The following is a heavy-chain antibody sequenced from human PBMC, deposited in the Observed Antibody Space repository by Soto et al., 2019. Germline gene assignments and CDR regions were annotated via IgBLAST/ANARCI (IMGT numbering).Heavy chain of an antibody. Sequence: SETLSLTCAVSVGSISSCGYSWSWIRQPPGQGLGWRGYIYHRGSTYYNPSLKSRVTISVDRSKNQFSLKLSSVTAADRAVYYCARGPRNYYDSSGYYWGYYCYYGRDVWGQGTTVTVSS. CDR1: VGSISSCGYS. CDR2: IYHRGST. V-gene: IGHV4-30-2*01. J-gene: IGHJ6*02. D-gene: IGHD3-22*01. CDR3: ARGPRNYYDSSGYYWGYYCYYGRDV.